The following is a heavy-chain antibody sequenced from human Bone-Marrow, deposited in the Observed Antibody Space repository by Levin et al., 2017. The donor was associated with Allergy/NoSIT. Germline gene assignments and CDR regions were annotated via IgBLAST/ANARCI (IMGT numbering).Heavy chain of an antibody. J-gene: IGHJ4*02. CDR3: GKDSDLVVAADGYTES. CDR2: ISGSGSNS. Sequence: AGGSLRLSCAGSGFDFSSHAISWVRQAPGGGLEWVSSISGSGSNSYFGDPMKGRFTISRDNSKNTVYLQMNRLRVGDTGVYFCGKDSDLVVAADGYTESWGQGTRVTVSS. V-gene: IGHV3-23*01. CDR1: GFDFSSHA. D-gene: IGHD2-15*01.